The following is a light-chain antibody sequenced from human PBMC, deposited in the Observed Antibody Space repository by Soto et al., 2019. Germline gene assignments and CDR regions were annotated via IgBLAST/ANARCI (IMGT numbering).Light chain of an antibody. CDR3: GTRDSGLSGGV. CDR2: ENN. V-gene: IGLV1-51*02. Sequence: QSVLTQPPSVSAAPGQKVTISCSGSSSNIGNNYVSWYQQLPGTAPKLLIYENNKRPSGIPDRFSGSKSGTSATLGITGLQTGDEADYYCGTRDSGLSGGVFGTGTKVTVL. J-gene: IGLJ1*01. CDR1: SSNIGNNY.